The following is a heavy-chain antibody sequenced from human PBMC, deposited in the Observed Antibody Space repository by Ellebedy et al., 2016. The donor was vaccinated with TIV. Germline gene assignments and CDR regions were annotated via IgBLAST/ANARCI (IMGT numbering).Heavy chain of an antibody. J-gene: IGHJ4*02. CDR1: GLRIRSYW. Sequence: GESLKISCAASGLRIRSYWMSWVRQAPGKGLERVANIKEDGSEKYYVESVEGRFTISRDNANNSLFLQMNSLRAEDTAVYYCARDYAGSGYYDFWGQGTLVTVSS. CDR3: ARDYAGSGYYDF. CDR2: IKEDGSEK. D-gene: IGHD3-22*01. V-gene: IGHV3-7*03.